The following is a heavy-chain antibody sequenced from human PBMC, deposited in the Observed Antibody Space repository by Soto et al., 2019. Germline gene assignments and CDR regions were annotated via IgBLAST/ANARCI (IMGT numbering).Heavy chain of an antibody. CDR2: TNPRDGST. J-gene: IGHJ4*02. CDR1: GYSLTGYY. CDR3: ARSYVTSRPIDF. V-gene: IGHV1-46*01. D-gene: IGHD3-10*02. Sequence: ASVKVSCKASGYSLTGYYMHWVRRAPGQGLEWMGITNPRDGSTSYAQRFQGRVTMTSDTSTSTVYMEMSSLRSDDTAMYFCARSYVTSRPIDFWGQGTLVTVSS.